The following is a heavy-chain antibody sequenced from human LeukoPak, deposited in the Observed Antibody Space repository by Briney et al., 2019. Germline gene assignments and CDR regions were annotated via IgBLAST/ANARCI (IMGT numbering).Heavy chain of an antibody. V-gene: IGHV4-4*07. Sequence: SETLSLTCTVSGDSISNYYWSWIRQPAGKGLEWIGRIYTSGSTNYNPSLKSRVTMSVDTSKNQFSLKLSSVTAADTAVYHCARVSLVRGAPDYYFDYWGQGTLVTVSS. CDR2: IYTSGST. J-gene: IGHJ4*02. CDR1: GDSISNYY. CDR3: ARVSLVRGAPDYYFDY. D-gene: IGHD3-10*01.